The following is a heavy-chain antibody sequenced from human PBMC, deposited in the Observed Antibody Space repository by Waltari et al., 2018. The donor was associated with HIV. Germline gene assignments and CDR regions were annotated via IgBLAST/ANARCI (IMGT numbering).Heavy chain of an antibody. Sequence: QLQMQESGPGLVKPSETLSLTCSVPGDPISVTAFSWVCTRQPPGKWLEWIGSVSYRGTTYSKASLSSRVIVSVDTPKNQFSLHLRSVTAADTAVYYCVRHWVYGSVPSAIRTFDNWGQGTLVTVSS. CDR3: VRHWVYGSVPSAIRTFDN. J-gene: IGHJ4*02. CDR1: GDPISVTAFS. CDR2: VSYRGTT. V-gene: IGHV4-39*01. D-gene: IGHD3-10*01.